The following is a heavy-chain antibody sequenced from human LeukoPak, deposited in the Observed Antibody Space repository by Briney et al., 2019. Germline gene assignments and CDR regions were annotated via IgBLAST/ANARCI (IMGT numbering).Heavy chain of an antibody. J-gene: IGHJ4*02. CDR2: ISGSGGST. CDR3: AKSITVTTPIDY. CDR1: GFTFSSYA. D-gene: IGHD4-11*01. Sequence: GGSLRLSCAASGFTFSSYAMSWVRQAPGKGLEWVSGISGSGGSTYYADSVKGRFTISRDNSKNTLYLQMNSLRVEDTAVYYCAKSITVTTPIDYWGQGTLVTVSS. V-gene: IGHV3-23*01.